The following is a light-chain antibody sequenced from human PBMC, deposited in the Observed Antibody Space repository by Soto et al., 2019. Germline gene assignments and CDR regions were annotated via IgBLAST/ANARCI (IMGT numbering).Light chain of an antibody. CDR2: DVS. J-gene: IGLJ2*01. CDR3: TSYSSSSTLL. V-gene: IGLV2-14*01. CDR1: SSDVGGYNY. Sequence: QSALTQPASVSGSPGQSITISCTGTSSDVGGYNYVSWYQQHPGKAPKLMIYDVSNRPSGVSNRFSGSKSGNTASLTISGLQAEDEADYYCTSYSSSSTLLFGGGTNSPS.